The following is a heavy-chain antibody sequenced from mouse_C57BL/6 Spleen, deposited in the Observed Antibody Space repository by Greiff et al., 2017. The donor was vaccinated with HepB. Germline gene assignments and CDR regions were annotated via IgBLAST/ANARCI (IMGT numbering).Heavy chain of an antibody. CDR1: GYTFTSYW. D-gene: IGHD2-3*01. CDR2: IDPSDSYT. CDR3: ARNPYDGYSWFAY. Sequence: VQLQQSGAELVMPGASVKLSCKASGYTFTSYWMHWVKQRPGQGLEWIGEIDPSDSYTNYNQKFKGKSTLTVDNSSSTAYMQLSSLTSEDSAVYYCARNPYDGYSWFAYWGQGTLVTVSA. J-gene: IGHJ3*01. V-gene: IGHV1-69*01.